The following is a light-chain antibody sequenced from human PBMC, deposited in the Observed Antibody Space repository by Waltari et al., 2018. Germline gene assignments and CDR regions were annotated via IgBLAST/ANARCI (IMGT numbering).Light chain of an antibody. CDR3: QQYDNLPYA. J-gene: IGKJ2*01. CDR1: QDIKKF. CDR2: DAS. V-gene: IGKV1-33*01. Sequence: DIQMTQSPSSLSASVGDRVTISCQASQDIKKFLNWYQQKPGKAPYPLIFDASNVQTGVPSRFSGGGSGTTFTLTIATLQPEDSATYYCQQYDNLPYAFGQGTKLEIK.